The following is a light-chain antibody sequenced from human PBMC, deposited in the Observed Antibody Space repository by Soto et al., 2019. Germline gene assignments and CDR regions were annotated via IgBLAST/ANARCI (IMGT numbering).Light chain of an antibody. CDR1: QSISSW. J-gene: IGKJ2*01. CDR2: KAS. CDR3: QQYYSYLYT. Sequence: DIQMTQSPSTLSASVGDRVTITCRASQSISSWLAWYQQKPGKAPKLLIYKASSLESGVPSRFSGSGSGTEVTLTISSLQPDDFATYYCQQYYSYLYTFGQGTKLEIK. V-gene: IGKV1-5*03.